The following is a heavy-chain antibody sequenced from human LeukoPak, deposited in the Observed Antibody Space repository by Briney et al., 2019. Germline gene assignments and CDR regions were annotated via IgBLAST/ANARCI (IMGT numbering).Heavy chain of an antibody. D-gene: IGHD3-10*01. CDR1: GDSISSSSSY. J-gene: IGHJ6*03. CDR2: IYYSGST. V-gene: IGHV4-39*02. Sequence: SETLSLTCTVSGDSISSSSSYWGWIRQPPGEGLEWIGSIYYSGSTYYNTSLKSRVTISVDTSKNQFSLRLNSVTAADTAVYYCARDFQSVGDFSGSYYSPHYYYYYMDVWGKGTTVTISS. CDR3: ARDFQSVGDFSGSYYSPHYYYYYMDV.